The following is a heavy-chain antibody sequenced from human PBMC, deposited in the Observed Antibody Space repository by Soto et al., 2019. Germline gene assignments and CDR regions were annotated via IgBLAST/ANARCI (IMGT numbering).Heavy chain of an antibody. CDR1: GFTFSSYG. D-gene: IGHD6-13*01. J-gene: IGHJ4*02. Sequence: GGSLRLSCAASGFTFSSYGMHWVRQAPGKGLEWVAVIWYDGSNKYYADSVKGRFPISRDNSKNTLYLQMNSLRAEDTAVYYCARALQQLVHGRELWFDYWGQGTLVTVSS. V-gene: IGHV3-33*01. CDR3: ARALQQLVHGRELWFDY. CDR2: IWYDGSNK.